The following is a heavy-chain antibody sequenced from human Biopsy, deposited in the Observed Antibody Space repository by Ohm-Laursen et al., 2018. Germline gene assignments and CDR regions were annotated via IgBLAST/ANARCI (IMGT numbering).Heavy chain of an antibody. D-gene: IGHD5-24*01. CDR3: ARVMATIGYYYAMDV. CDR1: GGSISTYC. J-gene: IGHJ6*02. CDR2: IYFSGST. V-gene: IGHV4-59*01. Sequence: GTLSLTCTVSGGSISTYCRTWIRQPPGKGLERLGNIYFSGSTNYNPSLQRRVTISIDTSKSQFSLKLTSVTAADTAVYYCARVMATIGYYYAMDVWGQGSTVTVSS.